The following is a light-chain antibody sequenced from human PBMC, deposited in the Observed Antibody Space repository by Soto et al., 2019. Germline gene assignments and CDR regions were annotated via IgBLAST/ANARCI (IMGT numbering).Light chain of an antibody. J-gene: IGKJ1*01. CDR2: GAS. Sequence: ETVMTQSPATLSVSPGERVTLSCRASESVSTYLAWYQQKPGQAPRLLIYGASARATGIPARISGSGSGTEFTLIISNLQPEDFAVYYCHQYLNRPQAFGQGTKVEIK. CDR1: ESVSTY. CDR3: HQYLNRPQA. V-gene: IGKV3-15*01.